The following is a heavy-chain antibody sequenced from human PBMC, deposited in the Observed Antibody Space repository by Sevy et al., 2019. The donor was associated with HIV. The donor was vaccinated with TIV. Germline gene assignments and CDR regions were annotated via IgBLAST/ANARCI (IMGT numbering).Heavy chain of an antibody. J-gene: IGHJ4*02. CDR2: IKSKTGGGTR. Sequence: GGSLRLSCVASGFTFSNAWMSWVRQTPGKGLEWVGRIKSKTGGGTRDFAVPVKGRFAIARDDSKNTLSLQMDSLKTEDTAVYYCTAGVGTSDFDYWGQGILVTVSS. CDR3: TAGVGTSDFDY. CDR1: GFTFSNAW. D-gene: IGHD1-26*01. V-gene: IGHV3-15*01.